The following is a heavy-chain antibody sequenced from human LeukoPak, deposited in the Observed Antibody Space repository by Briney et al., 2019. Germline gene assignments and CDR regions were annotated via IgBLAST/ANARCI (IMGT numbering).Heavy chain of an antibody. CDR3: ARNPDRGTTIFGMFFGAFDM. CDR1: GYSFTSYW. D-gene: IGHD3-3*01. J-gene: IGHJ3*02. CDR2: IYPGDSDT. V-gene: IGHV5-51*01. Sequence: GESLKISFKSSGYSFTSYWIGWVRQMPGKGLEWMGIIYPGDSDTRYSPSFQGQVTISADKSITTAYLPCSSLKASDNAMFYCARNPDRGTTIFGMFFGAFDMWGQGTMVTVSS.